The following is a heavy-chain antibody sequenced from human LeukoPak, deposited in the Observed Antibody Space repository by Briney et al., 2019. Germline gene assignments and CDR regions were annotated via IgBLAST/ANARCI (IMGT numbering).Heavy chain of an antibody. CDR2: INPSGGST. CDR1: GYTFTSYY. Sequence: ASVKVSCKASGYTFTSYYMHWVRQAPGQGLEWMGIINPSGGSTSYAQKFQGSVTMTRDTTPSTVYMDLSSLRAGDTPVYYSARGTVVTREFDYWGQGTLVTVSS. CDR3: ARGTVVTREFDY. J-gene: IGHJ4*02. D-gene: IGHD4-23*01. V-gene: IGHV1-46*03.